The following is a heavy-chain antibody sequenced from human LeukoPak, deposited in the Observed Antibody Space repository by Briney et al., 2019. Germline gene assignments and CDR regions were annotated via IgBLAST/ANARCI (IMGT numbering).Heavy chain of an antibody. CDR3: ARDGSGWSNFFDY. D-gene: IGHD6-19*01. CDR1: GYSISSGYY. J-gene: IGHJ4*02. V-gene: IGHV4-38-2*02. Sequence: SETLSLTCTVSGYSISSGYYWGWIRQPPGKGLEWIGSIYYSGTTHYNPSLESRVTISVDTSKNQFSLKLSSVTAADTAVYYCARDGSGWSNFFDYWGQGTLVTVSS. CDR2: IYYSGTT.